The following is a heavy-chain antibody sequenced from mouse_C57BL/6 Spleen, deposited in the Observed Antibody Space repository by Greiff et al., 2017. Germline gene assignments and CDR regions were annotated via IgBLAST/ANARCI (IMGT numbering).Heavy chain of an antibody. J-gene: IGHJ4*01. CDR3: ARGGTYAMGY. CDR1: GYTFTSYW. V-gene: IGHV1-50*01. Sequence: QVQLQQPGAELVKPGASVKLSCKASGYTFTSYWMQWVKQRPGQGLEWIGEIDPSDSYTNYNQKFKGKATLTVDTSSSTAYMQLSSLTSEDTAVYYCARGGTYAMGYWGQGTSVTVSS. D-gene: IGHD2-14*01. CDR2: IDPSDSYT.